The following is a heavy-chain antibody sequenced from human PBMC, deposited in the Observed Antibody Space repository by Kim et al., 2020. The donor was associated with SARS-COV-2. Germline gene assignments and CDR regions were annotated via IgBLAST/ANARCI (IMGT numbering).Heavy chain of an antibody. CDR3: AREGKTHYYDSSGYHA. J-gene: IGHJ4*02. D-gene: IGHD3-22*01. Sequence: SETLSLTCAVYGGSFSGYYWSWIRQPPGKGLEWIGEINHSGSTNYNPSLKSRVTISVDTSKNQFSLKLSSVTAADTAVYYCAREGKTHYYDSSGYHAWGQGTLVTVSS. CDR2: INHSGST. V-gene: IGHV4-34*01. CDR1: GGSFSGYY.